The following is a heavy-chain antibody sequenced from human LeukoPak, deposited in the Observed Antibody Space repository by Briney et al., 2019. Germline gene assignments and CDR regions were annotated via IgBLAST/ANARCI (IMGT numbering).Heavy chain of an antibody. CDR2: IAGRGDAT. CDR3: TKEKDTGDAFDI. D-gene: IGHD5-18*01. CDR1: DFSFITYA. V-gene: IGHV3-23*01. J-gene: IGHJ3*02. Sequence: GGSLRLSCAGSDFSFITYAMSWVRQAPGKGLEWVSTIAGRGDATYYADSVKGRFTISRDNSENTFYLQMNSLRAEDTALYYCTKEKDTGDAFDIWGQGTMVTVSS.